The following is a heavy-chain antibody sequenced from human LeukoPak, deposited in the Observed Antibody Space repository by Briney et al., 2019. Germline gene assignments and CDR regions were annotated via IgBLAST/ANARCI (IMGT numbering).Heavy chain of an antibody. CDR3: AKRGVVIRAVLVVGFHKEAYYFDS. CDR2: ISGSGGST. CDR1: GFTFSNYA. V-gene: IGHV3-23*01. D-gene: IGHD2-15*01. Sequence: GGSLRLSCEASGFTFSNYAMSWVRQAPGKGLEWVSAISGSGGSTYYADSVKGRFTISRDNPKNTLYLQMNSLRSEDTAVYFCAKRGVVIRAVLVVGFHKEAYYFDSWGQGALVTVSS. J-gene: IGHJ4*02.